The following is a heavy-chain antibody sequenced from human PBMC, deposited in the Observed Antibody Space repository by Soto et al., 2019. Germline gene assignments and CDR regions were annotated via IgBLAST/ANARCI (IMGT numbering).Heavy chain of an antibody. V-gene: IGHV4-39*01. CDR1: GDSINSDNYY. J-gene: IGHJ4*02. D-gene: IGHD3-9*01. Sequence: SETLALTCSVSGDSINSDNYYWGWIRQPPGKGLEWIGSIYYRGNTYYNPSLKARVTISLDKSKSQFSLKLNSVTAADSAVYFCARLEGLATISYYFDYWGQGTLVTVSS. CDR2: IYYRGNT. CDR3: ARLEGLATISYYFDY.